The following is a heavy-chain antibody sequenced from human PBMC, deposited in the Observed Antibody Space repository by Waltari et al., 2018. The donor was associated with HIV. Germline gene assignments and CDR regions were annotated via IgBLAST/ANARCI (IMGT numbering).Heavy chain of an antibody. CDR3: VRDVSVEHYGVYYSGLDV. D-gene: IGHD1-1*01. Sequence: VESGGTLVQPGGSLQISCTASGFMFGSHWMHWVRRSPGKGLVWVERINNDGSGRKYGDAVADRFTISRDSSNKILFLDMKNLRVEDSGAYYCVRDVSVEHYGVYYSGLDVWGQGTTVTV. V-gene: IGHV3-74*01. J-gene: IGHJ6*02. CDR1: GFMFGSHW. CDR2: INNDGSGR.